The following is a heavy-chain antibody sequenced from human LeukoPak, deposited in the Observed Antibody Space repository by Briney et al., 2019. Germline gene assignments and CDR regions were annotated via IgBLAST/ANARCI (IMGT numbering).Heavy chain of an antibody. J-gene: IGHJ3*02. V-gene: IGHV3-21*01. Sequence: GGSLRLSCAASGFTFSTYSMNWVRQAPGKGLEWVSFIDTSTSYIYYGDSVKGRFTISRDNSKNTLYLQMNSLRAEDTAVYYCARENIVVVTAIRDAFDIWGQGTMVTVSS. D-gene: IGHD2-21*02. CDR2: IDTSTSYI. CDR3: ARENIVVVTAIRDAFDI. CDR1: GFTFSTYS.